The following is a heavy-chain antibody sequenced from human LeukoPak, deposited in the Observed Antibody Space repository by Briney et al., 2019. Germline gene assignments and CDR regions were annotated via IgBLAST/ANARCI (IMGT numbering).Heavy chain of an antibody. CDR1: GYTFTNYG. CDR3: ARDWDCSGGACRDCFDP. Sequence: GASVKDTCKASGYTFTNYGISWVRQAPGRGLEGMAWISADNGDTNYAQNLRERVTMTTNTSTRTVYMGLRTLRSDGTAVYYCARDWDCSGGACRDCFDPWGQGTLVTVSS. V-gene: IGHV1-18*01. CDR2: ISADNGDT. D-gene: IGHD2-15*01. J-gene: IGHJ5*02.